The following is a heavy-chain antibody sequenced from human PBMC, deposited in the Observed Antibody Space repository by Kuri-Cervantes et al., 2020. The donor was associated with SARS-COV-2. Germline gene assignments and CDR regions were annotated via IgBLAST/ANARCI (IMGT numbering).Heavy chain of an antibody. V-gene: IGHV3-23*01. J-gene: IGHJ4*02. CDR2: ISGSGGST. CDR3: AKAGKKEGYCSSTSCYLDSDY. CDR1: GFTFSSYA. D-gene: IGHD2-2*01. Sequence: GGSLRLSCAASGFTFSSYAMSWVRQAPGKGLEWVSAISGSGGSTYYADSVKGRFTISRDNSKNTLHLQMNSLRAEDTAVYYCAKAGKKEGYCSSTSCYLDSDYWGQGTLVTVSS.